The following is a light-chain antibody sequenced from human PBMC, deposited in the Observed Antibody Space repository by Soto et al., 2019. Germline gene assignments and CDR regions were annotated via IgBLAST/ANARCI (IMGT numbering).Light chain of an antibody. Sequence: SVLTQPASVSGSPGQSITISCSGTTSDVGGYNLVSWYQQHTAKAPKLLIYEGTQRPSGVSSRFSGSKSGNTASLTISGLQAEDEADYYCTSYSSSSTFYVFGTGTKVTVL. CDR2: EGT. J-gene: IGLJ1*01. CDR1: TSDVGGYNL. CDR3: TSYSSSSTFYV. V-gene: IGLV2-14*02.